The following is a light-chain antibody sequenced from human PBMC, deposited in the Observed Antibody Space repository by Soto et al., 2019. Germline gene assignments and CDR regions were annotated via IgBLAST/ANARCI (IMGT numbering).Light chain of an antibody. Sequence: QSALTQPASVSGSPGQSITISCTGTSSDVGGYNYVSWYQQHPGKAPKLMIYEVSNRPSGVSNRFSGSKSGNTASLTISGLQAEDGAGYYCHSYTSSHTHVFGTGTKLTVL. CDR1: SSDVGGYNY. V-gene: IGLV2-14*01. CDR3: HSYTSSHTHV. J-gene: IGLJ1*01. CDR2: EVS.